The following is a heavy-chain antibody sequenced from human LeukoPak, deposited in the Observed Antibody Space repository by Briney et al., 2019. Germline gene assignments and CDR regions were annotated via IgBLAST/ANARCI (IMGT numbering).Heavy chain of an antibody. CDR2: IYHSGGT. CDR1: GGSINDAS. V-gene: IGHV4-59*01. J-gene: IGHJ4*02. D-gene: IGHD3-10*01. Sequence: PSETLSLTCTVSGGSINDASWNWIRKPPGQGLERIGYIYHSGGTNYNPSLKSRVTISLDTSKKQFSLKLSSLTAADTPVYYCARVGTYYRSLDSWGQGTLVTVSS. CDR3: ARVGTYYRSLDS.